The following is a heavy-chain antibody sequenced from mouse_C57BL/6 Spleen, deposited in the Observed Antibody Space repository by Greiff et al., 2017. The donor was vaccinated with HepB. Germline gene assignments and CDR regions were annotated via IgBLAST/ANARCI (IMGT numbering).Heavy chain of an antibody. Sequence: EVQRVDSGGGLVKPGGSLKLSCAASGFTFSDYGMHWVRQAPEKGLEWVAYISSGSSTIYYADTVKGRFTISRDNAKNTLFLQMTSLRSEDTAMYYCARGGVDYWGQGTTLTVSS. CDR2: ISSGSSTI. J-gene: IGHJ2*01. CDR3: ARGGVDY. CDR1: GFTFSDYG. V-gene: IGHV5-17*01.